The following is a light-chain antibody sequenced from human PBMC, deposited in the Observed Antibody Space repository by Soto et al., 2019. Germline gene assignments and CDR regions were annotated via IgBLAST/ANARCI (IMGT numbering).Light chain of an antibody. CDR2: AAS. CDR3: LQHNSYPRT. V-gene: IGKV1-17*03. Sequence: DIQMTQSPSAMSASLGARAPFPCRASQAIGVYLAWFQQKPGKAPKRLIYAASSLQSGVPSRFSGSGSGTEFTLTISSLQPEDFATYYCLQHNSYPRTFGQGTKVEMK. CDR1: QAIGVY. J-gene: IGKJ1*01.